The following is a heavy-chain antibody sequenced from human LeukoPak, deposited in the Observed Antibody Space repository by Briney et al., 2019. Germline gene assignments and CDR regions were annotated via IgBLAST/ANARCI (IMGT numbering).Heavy chain of an antibody. J-gene: IGHJ1*01. CDR2: IYTSGST. Sequence: PSETLSLTCTVSGGSISSYYWSWIRQPAGKGLEWIGRIYTSGSTNYNPSLKSRVTMSVDTSKNQFSLKLSSVTAADTAVYYCAREGWELLSEYLQHWGQGTLVTVSS. CDR3: AREGWELLSEYLQH. D-gene: IGHD1-26*01. CDR1: GGSISSYY. V-gene: IGHV4-4*07.